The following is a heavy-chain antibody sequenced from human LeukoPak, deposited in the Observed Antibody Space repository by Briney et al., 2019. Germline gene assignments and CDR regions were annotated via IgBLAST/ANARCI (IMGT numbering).Heavy chain of an antibody. D-gene: IGHD3-3*01. J-gene: IGHJ6*04. CDR1: GGSISSYH. CDR2: IYYTGST. CDR3: TRSLGVVIHGGMDV. V-gene: IGHV4-59*01. Sequence: NPSETLSLTCTVSGGSISSYHWSWIRQPPGKGLEWIGHIYYTGSTNYNPSLKSRVTISLDTSKNQFSLKLSSVTAADTAVYYCTRSLGVVIHGGMDVWGEGTRVTVSS.